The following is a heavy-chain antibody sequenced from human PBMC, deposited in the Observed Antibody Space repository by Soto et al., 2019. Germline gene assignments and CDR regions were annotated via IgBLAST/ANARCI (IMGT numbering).Heavy chain of an antibody. Sequence: RSLTCSVSGGAISNPTYYWGWIRQPPGKGLEGIGRIYDSGSTYYSPSLKSRVTISVDTSKNQFSLKVSSVTAADTAVYYCARLPGLTPSRRDYWGQGTLCTVSS. V-gene: IGHV4-39*01. CDR3: ARLPGLTPSRRDY. CDR2: IYDSGST. CDR1: GGAISNPTYY. J-gene: IGHJ4*02.